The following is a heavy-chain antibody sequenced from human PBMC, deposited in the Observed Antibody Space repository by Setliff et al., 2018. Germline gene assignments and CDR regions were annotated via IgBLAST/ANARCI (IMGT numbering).Heavy chain of an antibody. CDR3: ARGLNTESWTPLY. D-gene: IGHD2-15*01. CDR2: IYTKGGT. CDR1: GGSMTDFF. V-gene: IGHV4-4*08. Sequence: TLSLTCSVAGGSMTDFFWHWFRRPPGRGLEWIGYIYTKGGTNYSPSLKSRVTMSVDRSRNQFSLTLSSVSAADMAVYYCARGLNTESWTPLYWSPGTLVTVSS. J-gene: IGHJ4*02.